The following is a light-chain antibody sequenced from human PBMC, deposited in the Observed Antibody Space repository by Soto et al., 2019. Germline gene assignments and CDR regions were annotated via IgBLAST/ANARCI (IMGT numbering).Light chain of an antibody. CDR2: DND. Sequence: QAVLTQSPSVSAAPGQTVTISCSGRGSNIGNNYVSWYQQLPGTAPKLLIKDNDKRPSEIPDRFSGSKSGTSATLGITGLQTGDEADYYCGTWDSSLSAVVFGGGTKLTVL. J-gene: IGLJ2*01. CDR3: GTWDSSLSAVV. CDR1: GSNIGNNY. V-gene: IGLV1-51*01.